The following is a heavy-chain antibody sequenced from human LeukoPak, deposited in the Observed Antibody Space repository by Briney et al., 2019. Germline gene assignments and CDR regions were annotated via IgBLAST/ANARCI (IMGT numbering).Heavy chain of an antibody. V-gene: IGHV3-23*01. D-gene: IGHD1-26*01. Sequence: PGGSLRLSCAASGFTFSSYGMSWVRQAPGKGPEWVAAISAGGDLTNYADSVKGRFTISRDSSKNMLYVQMNSLRAEDTAIYYCAKGLISSATYFSYFDYWGQGTLVTVSS. CDR2: ISAGGDLT. CDR1: GFTFSSYG. CDR3: AKGLISSATYFSYFDY. J-gene: IGHJ4*02.